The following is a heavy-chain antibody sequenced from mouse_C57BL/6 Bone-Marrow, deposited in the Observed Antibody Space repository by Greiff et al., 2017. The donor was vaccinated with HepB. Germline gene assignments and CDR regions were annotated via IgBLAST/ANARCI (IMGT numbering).Heavy chain of an antibody. J-gene: IGHJ4*01. CDR2: ISDGGSYT. V-gene: IGHV5-4*01. Sequence: EVQLVESGGGLVKPGGSLKLSCAASGFTFSSYAMSWVRQTPEKRLEWVATISDGGSYTYYPDNVKGRFTISTDNAKNNLYLQMSHLKSEDTAMYYCAGDYGSTYYYAMDYWGQGTSVTVSS. CDR3: AGDYGSTYYYAMDY. D-gene: IGHD1-1*01. CDR1: GFTFSSYA.